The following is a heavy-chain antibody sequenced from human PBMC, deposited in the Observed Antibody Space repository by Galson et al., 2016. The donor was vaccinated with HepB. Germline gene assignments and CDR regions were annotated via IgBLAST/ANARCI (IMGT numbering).Heavy chain of an antibody. J-gene: IGHJ5*02. CDR3: ARAHNSGRLPGWFDP. CDR1: GYTLNDYG. Sequence: SVKVSCKASGYTLNDYGISWVRQAPGQGLEWLGWISVYSGHTNYLQRLQGRVTMTTDTFTGTAYMELRSLRPDDTAVYYCARAHNSGRLPGWFDPWGQGTLVTVAS. CDR2: ISVYSGHT. V-gene: IGHV1-18*04. D-gene: IGHD5-12*01.